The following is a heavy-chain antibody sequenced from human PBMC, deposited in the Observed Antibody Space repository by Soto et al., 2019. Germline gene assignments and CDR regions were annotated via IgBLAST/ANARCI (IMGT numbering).Heavy chain of an antibody. V-gene: IGHV6-1*01. CDR1: GDRVSSNSAA. CDR2: TYYRSKWYN. J-gene: IGHJ6*02. Sequence: SQTLSLPCAISGDRVSSNSAAWDWIRQSPSRGLEWLGRTYYRSKWYNDYAVSVKTRITINPDTSKNQFSLQLNSVTPEDTAVYYCAREASTEDGMDVWGQGTTVTVSS. CDR3: AREASTEDGMDV.